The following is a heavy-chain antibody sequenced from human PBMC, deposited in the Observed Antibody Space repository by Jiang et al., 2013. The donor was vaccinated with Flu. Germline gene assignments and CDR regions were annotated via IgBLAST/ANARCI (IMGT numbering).Heavy chain of an antibody. CDR1: GGSISSSSYY. CDR2: IYYSGST. CDR3: AREGDFWSGRSVYYYYGMDV. Sequence: SGPGLVKPSETLSLTCTVSGGSISSSSYYWGWIRQPPGKGLEWIGSIYYSGSTYYNPSLKSRVTISVDTSKNQFSLKLSSVTAADTAVYYCAREGDFWSGRSVYYYYGMDVWGQGTTVTVSS. J-gene: IGHJ6*02. D-gene: IGHD3-3*01. V-gene: IGHV4-39*07.